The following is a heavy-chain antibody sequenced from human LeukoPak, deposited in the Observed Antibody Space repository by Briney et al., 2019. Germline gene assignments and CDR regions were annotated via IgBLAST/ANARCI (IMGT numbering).Heavy chain of an antibody. CDR3: ARGVVITGLDY. CDR1: GGSISTSNYY. Sequence: SETLSLTCTVSGGSISTSNYYWNWIRQTPGKGLEWIGSTYSSGNTNYNPSLKSRVTISVDTSKNQFSLMLTSVTAADTAVYYCARGVVITGLDYWGQGTLVTVSS. J-gene: IGHJ4*02. V-gene: IGHV4-61*01. CDR2: TYSSGNT. D-gene: IGHD3-3*01.